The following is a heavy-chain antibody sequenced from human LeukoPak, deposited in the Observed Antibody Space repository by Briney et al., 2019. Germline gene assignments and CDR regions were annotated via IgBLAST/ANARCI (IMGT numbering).Heavy chain of an antibody. CDR1: GYSISSDYY. CDR2: IYYSGST. D-gene: IGHD5-18*01. Sequence: SETLSLTCTVSGYSISSDYYWGWIRQPPGKGLEWIGSIYYSGSTYYNPSLKSRVTISVDTSKNQFSLKLSSVTAADTAVYYCARDYQGGYGDKTVDYWGQGTLVTVSS. J-gene: IGHJ4*02. CDR3: ARDYQGGYGDKTVDY. V-gene: IGHV4-38-2*02.